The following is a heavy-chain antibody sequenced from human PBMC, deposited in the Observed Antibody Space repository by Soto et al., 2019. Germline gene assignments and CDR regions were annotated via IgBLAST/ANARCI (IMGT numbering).Heavy chain of an antibody. CDR2: IIPIFGTA. CDR1: GGTFSSYA. V-gene: IGHV1-69*13. Sequence: SVKVSCKASGGTFSSYASSWVRQAPGQGLEWMGGIIPIFGTANYAQKFQGRVTITADESTSTAYMELSSLRSEDTAVYYCASGMRGRFLEWLLYPYYFDYWGQGTLVTVSS. D-gene: IGHD3-3*01. CDR3: ASGMRGRFLEWLLYPYYFDY. J-gene: IGHJ4*02.